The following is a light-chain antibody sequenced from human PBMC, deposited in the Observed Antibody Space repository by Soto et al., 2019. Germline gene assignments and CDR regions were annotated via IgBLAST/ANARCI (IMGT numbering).Light chain of an antibody. CDR2: DDS. V-gene: IGLV3-21*02. Sequence: SYELTQPPSVSVAPGQTAKITCGGDKIGSKIVHWYQQKPGQAPVLVVYDDSDRPSGIPERFSGSNSGNTATLTISRVEAGDEADYYCQVWDSSSDHPYVFGTGTKVTVL. J-gene: IGLJ1*01. CDR3: QVWDSSSDHPYV. CDR1: KIGSKI.